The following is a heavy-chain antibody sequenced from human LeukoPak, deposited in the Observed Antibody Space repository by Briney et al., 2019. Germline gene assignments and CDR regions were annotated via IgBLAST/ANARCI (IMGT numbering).Heavy chain of an antibody. CDR3: ARGTTYYDILTGGSQALAFDY. J-gene: IGHJ4*02. D-gene: IGHD3-9*01. CDR2: IYYSGST. CDR1: GGSISSYY. Sequence: SETLSLTCTVSGGSISSYYWSWIRQPPGKGLEWIGYIYYSGSTNYNPSLKSRVTISVDTSKNQFSLKLSSVTAADTAVYYCARGTTYYDILTGGSQALAFDYWGQGTLVTVSS. V-gene: IGHV4-59*01.